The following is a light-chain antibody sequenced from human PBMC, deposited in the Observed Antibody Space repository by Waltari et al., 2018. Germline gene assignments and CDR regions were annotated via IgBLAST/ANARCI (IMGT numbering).Light chain of an antibody. CDR1: QSIGRY. J-gene: IGKJ1*01. CDR3: QQSYSPVWT. CDR2: GVS. V-gene: IGKV1-39*01. Sequence: IQMTQSPSSLSASVGDRVIITCRASQSIGRYLNWYQQKPGKAPRILIYGVSSLYSGVPSRFSGSGSETDFTLTISSLQPEDCATYYCQQSYSPVWTFGQGTKVEIK.